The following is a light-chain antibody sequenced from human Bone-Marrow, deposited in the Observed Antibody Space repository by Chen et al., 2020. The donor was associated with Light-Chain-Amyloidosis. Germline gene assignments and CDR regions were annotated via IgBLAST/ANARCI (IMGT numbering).Light chain of an antibody. J-gene: IGKJ3*01. CDR1: QDIHNW. CDR2: DSS. V-gene: IGKV1-12*01. Sequence: DMQMTPSPSSVSASVGDRVTITCRASQDIHNWLAWYQKKPGKAPKLLIYDSSRLESGVPSRFSGSGSGTDFTLTISNLQPEDFASYYCHQANTFPFTFGPGTKVDI. CDR3: HQANTFPFT.